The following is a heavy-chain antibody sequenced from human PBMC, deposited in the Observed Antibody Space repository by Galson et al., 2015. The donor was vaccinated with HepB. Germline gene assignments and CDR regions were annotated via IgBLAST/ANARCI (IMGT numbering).Heavy chain of an antibody. Sequence: SLRLSCAASGFTFDNYAMSWVRQAPGKGLEWVSAIGGRGFCKYYADSLEGRVTISRDNSKNKPYLQMNSLRVEDTAVYYCAKDRAAAGTPPDHWGQGTLVTVSS. D-gene: IGHD6-13*01. CDR2: IGGRGFCK. CDR3: AKDRAAAGTPPDH. J-gene: IGHJ5*02. V-gene: IGHV3-23*01. CDR1: GFTFDNYA.